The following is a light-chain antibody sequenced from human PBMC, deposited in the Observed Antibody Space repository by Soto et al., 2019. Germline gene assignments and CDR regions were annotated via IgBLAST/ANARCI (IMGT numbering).Light chain of an antibody. V-gene: IGKV3-11*01. Sequence: DIVLTQSPATLSLSPGDRATLSCRASQSISNYLAWYQQRPGQAPRLLIYDASNRATGIPARFSGSGSGTDFTLTISSLEPEDFAVYYCQQRSNWPPITFGQGTRLEIK. J-gene: IGKJ5*01. CDR3: QQRSNWPPIT. CDR1: QSISNY. CDR2: DAS.